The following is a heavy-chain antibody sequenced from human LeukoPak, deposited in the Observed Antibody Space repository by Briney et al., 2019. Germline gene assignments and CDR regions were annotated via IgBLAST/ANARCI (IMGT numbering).Heavy chain of an antibody. CDR3: ARASTTVPNLLDY. D-gene: IGHD4-17*01. CDR1: GFTFSSYW. J-gene: IGHJ4*02. V-gene: IGHV3-74*01. CDR2: IMGDGSDT. Sequence: GRSLRLSCAASGFTFSSYWMHWVRHTPGKGLVWVSRIMGDGSDTLYADSAKGRFTISRDNSKNTLYLQTSSLGVDDTAVYYCARASTTVPNLLDYWGQGALVSVSS.